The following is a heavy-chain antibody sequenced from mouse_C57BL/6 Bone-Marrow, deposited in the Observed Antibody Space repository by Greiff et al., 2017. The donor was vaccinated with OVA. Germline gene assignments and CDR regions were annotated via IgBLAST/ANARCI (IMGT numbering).Heavy chain of an antibody. CDR1: GYTFTSYW. V-gene: IGHV1-55*01. CDR2: IYPGSGST. Sequence: VQLQQPGAELVKPGASVKMSCKASGYTFTSYWITWVKQRPGQGLEWIGDIYPGSGSTNYNEKVKSKATLTVDTASSTAYMQLNSLTSDVSAVYSCARVCGSIYHWYFDVWGTGTTVTVSS. J-gene: IGHJ1*03. CDR3: ARVCGSIYHWYFDV. D-gene: IGHD1-1*01.